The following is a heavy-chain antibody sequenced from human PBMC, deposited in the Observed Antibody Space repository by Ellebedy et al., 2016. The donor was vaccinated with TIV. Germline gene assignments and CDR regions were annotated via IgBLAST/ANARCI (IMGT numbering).Heavy chain of an antibody. CDR1: GFTFTTYW. CDR3: ARDMAWGNERVNDALDI. D-gene: IGHD7-27*01. CDR2: INTDGSTT. V-gene: IGHV3-74*01. Sequence: HTGGSLRLSCAASGFTFTTYWFHWVRQAPGKGLVWVSRINTDGSTTNYADSVEGRFTISRDNAKNSLYLQMSSLTAEDTAVYYCARDMAWGNERVNDALDIWGQGTMVTVSA. J-gene: IGHJ3*02.